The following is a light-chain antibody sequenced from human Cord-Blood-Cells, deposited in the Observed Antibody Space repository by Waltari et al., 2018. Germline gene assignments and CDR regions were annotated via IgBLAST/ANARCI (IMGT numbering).Light chain of an antibody. CDR1: QSIGSS. J-gene: IGKJ2*01. Sequence: EIVLTQSPDFQSVPPKEKVTITCRASQSIGSSLHWYQQKPDQSPKLLIKYTSQSFSGVASRCSGRGYGADFTLTINILEDEDAATYYCHQSSSLPYTFGQGTKLEIK. CDR3: HQSSSLPYT. V-gene: IGKV6-21*01. CDR2: YTS.